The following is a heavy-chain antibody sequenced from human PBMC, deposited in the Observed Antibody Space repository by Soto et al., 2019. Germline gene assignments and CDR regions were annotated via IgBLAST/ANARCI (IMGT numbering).Heavy chain of an antibody. CDR3: ARVDPRGVAVVRDY. CDR2: ISGFNGQT. D-gene: IGHD3-10*01. Sequence: QVQLVQSGPEVNKPGASVKVSCKASGNTFASHGFSWVRQAPGQGLEWVGWISGFNGQTNYALKFQGRVTLTTDTSTSTAYMELRSLRSDDTAVYFYARVDPRGVAVVRDYWGQGTLVTVSS. V-gene: IGHV1-18*01. J-gene: IGHJ4*02. CDR1: GNTFASHG.